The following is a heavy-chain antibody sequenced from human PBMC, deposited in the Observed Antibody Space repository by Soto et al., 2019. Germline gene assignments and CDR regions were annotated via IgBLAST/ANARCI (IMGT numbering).Heavy chain of an antibody. CDR2: IKSKTDGGTT. CDR1: GFTFSNAW. D-gene: IGHD3-3*01. V-gene: IGHV3-15*07. Sequence: GGSLRLSCAASGFTFSNAWMNWVRQAPGKGLEWVGRIKSKTDGGTTDYAAPVKGRFTISRDDSKKTQYLQMNSMKTENKTENYCSTDYYFWSGYYRGYYGMDVWGQGTTVTVSS. CDR3: STDYYFWSGYYRGYYGMDV. J-gene: IGHJ6*02.